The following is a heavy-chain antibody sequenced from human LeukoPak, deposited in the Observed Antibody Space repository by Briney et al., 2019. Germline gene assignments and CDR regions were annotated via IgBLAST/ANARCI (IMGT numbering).Heavy chain of an antibody. J-gene: IGHJ6*04. CDR3: ARGHYYGSGSYYHGGYYYGMDV. D-gene: IGHD3-10*01. V-gene: IGHV4-34*01. CDR1: GGSFSGYY. CDR2: INHSGST. Sequence: SETLSLTCAVYGGSFSGYYWSWIRQPPGKGLEWIREINHSGSTNYNPSLKSRVTISVDTSKNQFSLKLSSVTAADTAVYYCARGHYYGSGSYYHGGYYYGMDVWGKGTTATVSS.